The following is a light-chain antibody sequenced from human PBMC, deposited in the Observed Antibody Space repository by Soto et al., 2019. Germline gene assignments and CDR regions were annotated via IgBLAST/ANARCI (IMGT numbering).Light chain of an antibody. CDR2: SNY. V-gene: IGLV1-44*01. Sequence: SVLTQPPSASGTPGQRVTISCSGSSSNIGSKTVNWYQQLPGTAPKLLIYSNYQRPSGVPDRFSGSKSGTSASLAISGLQSEDEADYYCSAWDASLNGYGFGTGTKVTVL. CDR3: SAWDASLNGYG. J-gene: IGLJ1*01. CDR1: SSNIGSKT.